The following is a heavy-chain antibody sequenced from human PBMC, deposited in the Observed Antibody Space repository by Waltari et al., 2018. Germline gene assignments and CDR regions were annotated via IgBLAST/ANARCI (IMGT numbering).Heavy chain of an antibody. J-gene: IGHJ4*02. Sequence: EVRLVESGGGLVQRGGSLRLSCAASGFTFAHYGMSWVRQAPGKGSGCVSRISGSGGTTYYADSVKGRFTMSKDFSKNTLFLQMNSVRVDDTADYYCAKSSGSYYEVFDRWGRGTLVTVSS. CDR2: ISGSGGTT. CDR3: AKSSGSYYEVFDR. CDR1: GFTFAHYG. V-gene: IGHV3-23*04. D-gene: IGHD1-26*01.